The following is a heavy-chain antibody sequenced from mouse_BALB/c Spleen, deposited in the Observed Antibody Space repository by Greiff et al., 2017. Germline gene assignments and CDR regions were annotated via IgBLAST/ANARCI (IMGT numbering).Heavy chain of an antibody. Sequence: VQLQQSGAELVKPGASVKLSCTASGFNIKDTYMHWVKQRPEQGLEWIGRIDPANGNTKYDPKFQGKATITADTSSNTAYLQLSSLTSEDTAVYYCAREGYYGSSFWGFAYWGQGTLVTVSA. CDR1: GFNIKDTY. CDR3: AREGYYGSSFWGFAY. D-gene: IGHD1-1*01. V-gene: IGHV14-3*02. CDR2: IDPANGNT. J-gene: IGHJ3*01.